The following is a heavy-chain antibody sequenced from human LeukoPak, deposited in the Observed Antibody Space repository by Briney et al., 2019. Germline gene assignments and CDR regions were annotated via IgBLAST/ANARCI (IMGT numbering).Heavy chain of an antibody. CDR2: TCLSSRYI. V-gene: IGHV3-21*01. CDR3: ARERSYCSGATCSLDL. CDR1: GFILNIYD. Sequence: PGGSLRLSCAASGFILNIYDMVWVRQAPGKGLEWIASTCLSSRYIGYAHLVKGRFSISRDNGENSVYLQMNSLRAEDTAVYFCARERSYCSGATCSLDLWGQGTLVTVSS. D-gene: IGHD2-15*01. J-gene: IGHJ5*02.